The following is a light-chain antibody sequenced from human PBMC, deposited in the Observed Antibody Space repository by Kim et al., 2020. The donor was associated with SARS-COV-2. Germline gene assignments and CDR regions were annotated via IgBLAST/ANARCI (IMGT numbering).Light chain of an antibody. Sequence: SYELTQPPSVSVSPGQTATITCSGDKLEDRYVCWFQQKPAQSPLLVISQDTKRPSGIPERFSGSNSGNTATLTISGTQATDEADNFCQAWDSNTAVFGGGTQLTVL. CDR2: QDT. CDR3: QAWDSNTAV. CDR1: KLEDRY. J-gene: IGLJ2*01. V-gene: IGLV3-1*01.